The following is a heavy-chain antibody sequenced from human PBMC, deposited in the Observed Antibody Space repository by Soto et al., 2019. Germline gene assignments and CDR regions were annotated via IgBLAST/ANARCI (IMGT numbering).Heavy chain of an antibody. CDR1: GFTFSSYA. CDR3: AKGGTGLGYYGSGSWDFDS. D-gene: IGHD3-10*01. V-gene: IGHV3-23*01. CDR2: ISGSGGST. J-gene: IGHJ4*02. Sequence: EVQLLESGGGLVQPGGSLRLSCAASGFTFSSYAMSWVRQAPGKGLEWVSAISGSGGSTYYADSVKGRFTISRDNSKNTPYLQMNSLRAEDTAVYYCAKGGTGLGYYGSGSWDFDSWGQGTLVTVSS.